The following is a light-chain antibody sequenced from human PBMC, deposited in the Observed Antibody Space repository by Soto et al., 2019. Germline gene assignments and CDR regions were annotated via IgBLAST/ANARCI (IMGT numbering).Light chain of an antibody. CDR2: EVS. CDR3: SSYTSGSTYV. Sequence: QPASVSGSPGQSITISCTGTSSDVGGYRYVSWYQQHPGKAPKLMIYEVSNRPSGVSNRFSGSKSGNTASLTISGLQAEDEADYYCSSYTSGSTYVFGTGTKLTVL. CDR1: SSDVGGYRY. V-gene: IGLV2-14*01. J-gene: IGLJ1*01.